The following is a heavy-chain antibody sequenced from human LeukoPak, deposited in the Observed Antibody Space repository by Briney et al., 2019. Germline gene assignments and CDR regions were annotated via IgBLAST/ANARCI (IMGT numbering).Heavy chain of an antibody. J-gene: IGHJ4*02. CDR1: GFTFSNYG. CDR2: INSDGSST. D-gene: IGHD6-19*01. Sequence: AGGSLRLSCAASGFTFSNYGMHWVRQAPGKGLVWVSRINSDGSSTNYADSVKGRFTISRDNAKNTLYLQMNSLRAEDTAVYYCARSSSGWYSQVDYWGQGTLVTVSS. V-gene: IGHV3-74*01. CDR3: ARSSSGWYSQVDY.